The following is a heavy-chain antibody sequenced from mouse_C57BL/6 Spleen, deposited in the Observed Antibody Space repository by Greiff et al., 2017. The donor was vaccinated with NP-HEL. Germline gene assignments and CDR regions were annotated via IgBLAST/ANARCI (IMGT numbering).Heavy chain of an antibody. CDR2: IYPGDGDT. V-gene: IGHV1-82*01. CDR1: GYAFSSSW. J-gene: IGHJ4*01. D-gene: IGHD1-1*01. Sequence: QVQLQQSGPELVKPGASVKISCKASGYAFSSSWMNWVKQRPGKGLEWIGRIYPGDGDTNYNGKFKGKATLTADKSSSTAYMQLSSLTSEDSAVYFCARSRITTVEAMDYWGQGTSVTVSS. CDR3: ARSRITTVEAMDY.